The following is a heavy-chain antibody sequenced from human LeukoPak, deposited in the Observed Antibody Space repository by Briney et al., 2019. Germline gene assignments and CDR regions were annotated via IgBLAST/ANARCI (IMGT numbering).Heavy chain of an antibody. D-gene: IGHD3-16*01. V-gene: IGHV3-7*03. J-gene: IGHJ6*02. Sequence: GGSLRLSCAASGFTFSSYWMNWARQAPGKGLEWVASINHNGNVNYYVDSVKGRFTISRDNAKNSLYLQMSNLRAEDRAVYFCARGGGLDVWGQGATVTVSS. CDR1: GFTFSSYW. CDR2: INHNGNVN. CDR3: ARGGGLDV.